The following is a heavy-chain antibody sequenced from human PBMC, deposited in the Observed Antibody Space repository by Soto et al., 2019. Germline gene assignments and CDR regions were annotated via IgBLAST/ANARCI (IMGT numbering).Heavy chain of an antibody. Sequence: EVQLVESGGGLVQPGGSLRLSCAASGFTVSSNYMSWVRQAPGKGLEWVSVIYSGGSTYYADSVKGRFTISRDNSKNTLYLQMNSLRAEDTAVYYCARLAMVRGVIREIYFDYWGQGTLVTVSS. CDR2: IYSGGST. D-gene: IGHD3-10*01. CDR1: GFTVSSNY. V-gene: IGHV3-66*01. CDR3: ARLAMVRGVIREIYFDY. J-gene: IGHJ4*02.